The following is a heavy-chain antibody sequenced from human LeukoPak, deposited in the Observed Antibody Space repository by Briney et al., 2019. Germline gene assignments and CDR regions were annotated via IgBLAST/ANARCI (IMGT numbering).Heavy chain of an antibody. CDR1: GGSISSYY. Sequence: PSETLSLTCTVSGGSISSYYWSWIRQPPGKGLEWIGYIYYSGSTNYNPSLKSRVTISVDTSKNQFSLKLSSMTAADTAVYYCARGLWGAMAYFFDYWGQGTLVTVSS. CDR3: ARGLWGAMAYFFDY. J-gene: IGHJ4*02. V-gene: IGHV4-59*01. D-gene: IGHD5-18*01. CDR2: IYYSGST.